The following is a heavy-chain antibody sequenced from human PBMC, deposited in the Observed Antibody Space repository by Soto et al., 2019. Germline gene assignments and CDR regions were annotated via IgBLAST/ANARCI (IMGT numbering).Heavy chain of an antibody. CDR1: GGSISSGGYY. J-gene: IGHJ5*02. V-gene: IGHV4-31*03. CDR2: IYYSGST. CDR3: ARAGIAAAGSSSWFDP. Sequence: TLSLTCTVSGGSISSGGYYWSWIRQHPGKGLEWIGYIYYSGSTYYNPSLKSRVTISVDTSKNQFSLKLSSVTAADTAVYYCARAGIAAAGSSSWFDPWGQGTLVTVSS. D-gene: IGHD6-13*01.